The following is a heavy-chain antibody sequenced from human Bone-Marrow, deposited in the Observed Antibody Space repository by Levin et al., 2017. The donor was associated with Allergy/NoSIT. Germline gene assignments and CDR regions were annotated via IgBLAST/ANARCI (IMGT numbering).Heavy chain of an antibody. CDR1: VFTFDAYW. D-gene: IGHD3-22*01. J-gene: IGHJ3*02. V-gene: IGHV3-7*01. CDR3: ARIYDSSGYYSGVGAFDI. Sequence: PGGSLRLSCAASVFTFDAYWMTWVRHPPGKGLEWVATIKQDGSERHYVDSVKGRLTISRDNAKNSVYLQMNSLRAEDTAVYYCARIYDSSGYYSGVGAFDIWGRGTLVTVSS. CDR2: IKQDGSER.